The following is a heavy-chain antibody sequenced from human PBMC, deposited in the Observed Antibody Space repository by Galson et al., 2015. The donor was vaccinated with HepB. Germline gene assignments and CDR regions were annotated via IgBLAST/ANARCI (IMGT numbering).Heavy chain of an antibody. V-gene: IGHV1-18*01. CDR1: GYTFTSYG. CDR3: ARRSPRGYYYYGMDV. J-gene: IGHJ6*02. CDR2: ISAYNGNT. Sequence: QSGAEVTKPGASVKVSCTASGYTFTSYGISWVRQAPGQGLEWMGWISAYNGNTNYAQKLQGRVTMTTDTSTSTAYMELRSLRSDDTAVYYCARRSPRGYYYYGMDVWGQGTTVTVSS. D-gene: IGHD3-10*01.